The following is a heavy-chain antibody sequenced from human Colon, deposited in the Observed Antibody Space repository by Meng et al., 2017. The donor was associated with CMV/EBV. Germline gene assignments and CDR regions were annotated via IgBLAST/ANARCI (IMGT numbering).Heavy chain of an antibody. V-gene: IGHV1-69*10. J-gene: IGHJ6*02. CDR3: ATTEFVVVPTTGTNAYYYGLDV. D-gene: IGHD2-2*01. CDR1: GGSFTRYP. CDR2: IIPMVGIA. Sequence: KVSCKTSGGSFTRYPISWVRQVPGQGLEWMGGIIPMVGIANYAQKFQARFRIVADRSTSTAYMELSSLRSDDTAVYFCATTEFVVVPTTGTNAYYYGLDVWGRGTTVTVSS.